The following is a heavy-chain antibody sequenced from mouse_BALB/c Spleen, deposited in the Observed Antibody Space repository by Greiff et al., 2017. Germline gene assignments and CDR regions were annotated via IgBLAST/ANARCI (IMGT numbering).Heavy chain of an antibody. Sequence: QVQLQQSGPELVKPGASVRISCKASGYTFTSYYIHWVKQRPGQGLEWIGWIYPGNVNTKYNEKFKGKATLTADKSSSTAYMQLSSLTSEDSAVYFCARPYYGSSYGYWGQGTTLTVSS. D-gene: IGHD1-1*01. CDR1: GYTFTSYY. CDR3: ARPYYGSSYGY. CDR2: IYPGNVNT. V-gene: IGHV1S56*01. J-gene: IGHJ2*01.